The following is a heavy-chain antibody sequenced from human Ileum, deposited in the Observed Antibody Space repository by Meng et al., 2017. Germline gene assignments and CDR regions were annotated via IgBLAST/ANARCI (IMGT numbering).Heavy chain of an antibody. CDR2: MNPGGSVT. J-gene: IGHJ3*02. Sequence: GESLKISCAASGFTFSSSWMNWVRQAPGTGLVWVSHMNPGGSVTSYADSVKGRFTISRDNAKNTLYLQMDSLRAEDTAVYYCLSISMGIWGQGTMVTVSS. D-gene: IGHD3-3*02. CDR1: GFTFSSSW. CDR3: LSISMGI. V-gene: IGHV3-74*01.